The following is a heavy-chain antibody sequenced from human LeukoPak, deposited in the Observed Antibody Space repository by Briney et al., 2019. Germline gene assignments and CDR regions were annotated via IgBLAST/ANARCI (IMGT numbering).Heavy chain of an antibody. D-gene: IGHD6-25*01. V-gene: IGHV1-18*01. CDR3: VRSGRGTYFYFDW. CDR2: ISGSTYGT. Sequence: GASVKVSCAASGYKLARYGMSWVRQAPGQGPEWVGWISGSTYGTRYAQKFQGRVSMTQDTSANIVYMELKSLTSDDTAVYYCVRSGRGTYFYFDWWGQGTRVTVSS. J-gene: IGHJ4*02. CDR1: GYKLARYG.